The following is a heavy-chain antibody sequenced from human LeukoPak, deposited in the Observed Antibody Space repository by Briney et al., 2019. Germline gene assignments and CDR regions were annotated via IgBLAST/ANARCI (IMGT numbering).Heavy chain of an antibody. CDR2: INPNSGGT. CDR1: GYTFTGYY. Sequence: ASVKVSCKASGYTFTGYYMHWVRQAPGQGLEWMGRINPNSGGTNYAQKFQGRVTMTRDTSISTAYMELSRLRSDDTAVYYCAGYCSSTSCLLLWGQGTLVTVSS. D-gene: IGHD2-2*01. V-gene: IGHV1-2*06. J-gene: IGHJ4*02. CDR3: AGYCSSTSCLLL.